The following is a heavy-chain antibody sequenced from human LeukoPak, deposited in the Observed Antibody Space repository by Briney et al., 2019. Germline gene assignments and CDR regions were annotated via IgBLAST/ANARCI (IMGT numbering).Heavy chain of an antibody. V-gene: IGHV4-34*01. J-gene: IGHJ4*02. CDR3: ARADGITAMVRKRHYYFDY. CDR2: INHQRSA. Sequence: SETLSLTCAVYGGSFSGYYWNWIRQPPGKGLEWIGEINHQRSANYNPSLKSRVTISVDTSKNQFSLKLSSVTAADTAVYYCARADGITAMVRKRHYYFDYWGQGTLVTVSS. D-gene: IGHD5-18*01. CDR1: GGSFSGYY.